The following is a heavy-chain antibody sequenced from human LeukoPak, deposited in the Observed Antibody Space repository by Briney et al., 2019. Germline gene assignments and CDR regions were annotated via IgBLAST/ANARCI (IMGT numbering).Heavy chain of an antibody. V-gene: IGHV1-46*01. CDR1: GYTFTSYY. CDR3: ASRIEWAYDY. CDR2: INPSGGST. Sequence: GASVKVSCKASGYTFTSYYMHWVRQAPGQGLEWMGIINPSGGSTSYAQKFQGRVTMTRDTSTSTVYMELSSLRSDDTAVYYCASRIEWAYDYWGQGTLVTVSS. D-gene: IGHD5-12*01. J-gene: IGHJ4*02.